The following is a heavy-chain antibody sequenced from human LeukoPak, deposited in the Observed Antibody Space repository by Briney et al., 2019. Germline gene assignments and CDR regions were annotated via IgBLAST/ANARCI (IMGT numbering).Heavy chain of an antibody. Sequence: SGPTLVNPTQTLTLTCTFSGFSLSTYGMSLNWIRQPPGKALDWLARIDWDDDKYYSTSLKTRLTISKDTSKNQVVLKMANMGPVDTATYYCARINRGRDGYKPIDYWGQGTLVTVSS. CDR3: ARINRGRDGYKPIDY. CDR2: IDWDDDK. V-gene: IGHV2-70*11. CDR1: GFSLSTYGMS. J-gene: IGHJ4*02. D-gene: IGHD5-24*01.